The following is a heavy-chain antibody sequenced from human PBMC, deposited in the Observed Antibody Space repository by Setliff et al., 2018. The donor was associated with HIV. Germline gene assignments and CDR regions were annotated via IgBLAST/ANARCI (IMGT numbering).Heavy chain of an antibody. D-gene: IGHD3-16*01. J-gene: IGHJ6*03. CDR1: GYTFSGYY. Sequence: ASVKVSCKVSGYTFSGYYIHWVRQAPGQGLEWMGWLNPRSGGSDYAQRFQGRVTMTRDTSISTAYMELSRLTSDDTAVYYCARGGGVTFYYYYYMDVWAKGTTVTVSS. CDR2: LNPRSGGS. V-gene: IGHV1-2*02. CDR3: ARGGGVTFYYYYYMDV.